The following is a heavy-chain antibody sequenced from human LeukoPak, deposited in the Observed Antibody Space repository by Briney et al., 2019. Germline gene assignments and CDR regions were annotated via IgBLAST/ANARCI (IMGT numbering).Heavy chain of an antibody. D-gene: IGHD7-27*01. Sequence: GGSLRLSCAVSGFTFRNYAMHWVRQAPGKGLEWLAVISYDGTNKYYADSVKGRFTISRDNSKNTLYLQMNSLRAEDTAVYYCARIGRTGEEEDYFDYWGQGTLVTVSS. CDR2: ISYDGTNK. V-gene: IGHV3-30*14. CDR3: ARIGRTGEEEDYFDY. CDR1: GFTFRNYA. J-gene: IGHJ4*02.